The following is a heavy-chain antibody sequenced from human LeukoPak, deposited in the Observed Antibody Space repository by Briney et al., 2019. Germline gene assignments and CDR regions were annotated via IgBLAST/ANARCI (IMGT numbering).Heavy chain of an antibody. D-gene: IGHD2-8*02. CDR1: GGSISSGSYY. J-gene: IGHJ4*02. CDR3: ARGYWFYFDY. CDR2: INTSGTT. Sequence: SETLSLTCTVSGGSISSGSYYWSWIRQPAGKGLEWIGRINTSGTTNYNPSLKSRVTISVDTSKNQFSLKLSSVTAADTAVYYCARGYWFYFDYWGQGTLVTVSS. V-gene: IGHV4-61*02.